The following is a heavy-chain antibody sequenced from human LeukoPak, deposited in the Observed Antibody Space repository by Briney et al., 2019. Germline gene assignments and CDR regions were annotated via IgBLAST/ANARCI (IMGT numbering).Heavy chain of an antibody. CDR3: ARDISGSYYY. D-gene: IGHD1-26*01. Sequence: PSETLSLTCTVSGGSISSYYWSWIRQPPGKGLEWIGYIYYSGSTNYNPSLKGRVTISVDTSKDQFSLKLSSVTAADTAVYYCARDISGSYYYWGQGTLVTVSS. CDR1: GGSISSYY. CDR2: IYYSGST. J-gene: IGHJ4*02. V-gene: IGHV4-59*01.